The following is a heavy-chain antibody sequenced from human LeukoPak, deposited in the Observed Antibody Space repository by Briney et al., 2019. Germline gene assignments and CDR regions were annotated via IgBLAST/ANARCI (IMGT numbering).Heavy chain of an antibody. Sequence: PGRSLRLSCAASGFTFSSYGMHWVRQAPGKGLEWVAVIWYDGSNKYYADSVKGRFTIPRDNSKNTLYLQMNSLRAEDTAVYYCAKDLASYYYDSSGYYHPRYYFDYWGQGTLVTVSS. CDR1: GFTFSSYG. CDR2: IWYDGSNK. CDR3: AKDLASYYYDSSGYYHPRYYFDY. D-gene: IGHD3-22*01. J-gene: IGHJ4*02. V-gene: IGHV3-33*06.